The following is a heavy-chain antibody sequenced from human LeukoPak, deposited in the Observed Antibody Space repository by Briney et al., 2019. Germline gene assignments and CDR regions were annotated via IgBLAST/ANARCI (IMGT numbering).Heavy chain of an antibody. Sequence: GRSLRLSCAASGFTFDDYAMHWVRQAPGKGLEWVSGISWNSGSIGYAYSVKGRFTISRDNAKNSLYLQMNSLRAEDTALYYCAKDISAHIVVVTAINYWGQGTLVTVSS. J-gene: IGHJ4*02. CDR3: AKDISAHIVVVTAINY. D-gene: IGHD2-21*02. CDR2: ISWNSGSI. V-gene: IGHV3-9*01. CDR1: GFTFDDYA.